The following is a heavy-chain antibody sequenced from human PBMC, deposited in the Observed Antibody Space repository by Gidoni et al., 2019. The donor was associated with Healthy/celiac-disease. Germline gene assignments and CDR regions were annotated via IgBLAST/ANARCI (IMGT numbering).Heavy chain of an antibody. J-gene: IGHJ4*02. CDR2: ISYDGSNK. CDR1: GFTFSSYA. D-gene: IGHD5-12*01. Sequence: QVQLVESGGGVVQPGRSLRLFFAAAGFTFSSYALPGVRQAPGRGLEWVAVISYDGSNKYYADSVKGRFTISRDNSKNTLYLQMNSLGAEDTAVYYCARGGYSGYERFDYWGQGTLVTVSS. CDR3: ARGGYSGYERFDY. V-gene: IGHV3-30-3*01.